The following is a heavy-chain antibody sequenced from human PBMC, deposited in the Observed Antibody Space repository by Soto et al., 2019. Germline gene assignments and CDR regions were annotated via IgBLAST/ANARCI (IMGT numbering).Heavy chain of an antibody. CDR2: IYYSGST. J-gene: IGHJ6*02. CDR1: GGSISSGGYY. D-gene: IGHD4-17*01. V-gene: IGHV4-31*03. Sequence: QVQLQESGPGLVKPSQTLSLTCTVSGGSISSGGYYWSWIRQHPGKGLEWIGYIYYSGSTYYNPSLKSRVTISVDTSKNQFSLKLSSVTAADTAVYYCARDSGTVTTDYYYGMDVWGQGTTVTVSS. CDR3: ARDSGTVTTDYYYGMDV.